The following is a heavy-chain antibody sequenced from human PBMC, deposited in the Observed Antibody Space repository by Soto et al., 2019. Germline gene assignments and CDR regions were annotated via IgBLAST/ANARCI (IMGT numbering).Heavy chain of an antibody. CDR2: ISVQNGKT. J-gene: IGHJ4*02. D-gene: IGHD2-21*01. V-gene: IGHV1-18*01. Sequence: QVQLVQSGPEVKRPGASVKVSCEASGYTFRTYGFSWVRQAPGQGLEWMGWISVQNGKTNYAQKFQGRVTMTTDTSTSTAYMELRSLRSDDTAVYYCARDSGGGDFDYWGQGTLVTVS. CDR1: GYTFRTYG. CDR3: ARDSGGGDFDY.